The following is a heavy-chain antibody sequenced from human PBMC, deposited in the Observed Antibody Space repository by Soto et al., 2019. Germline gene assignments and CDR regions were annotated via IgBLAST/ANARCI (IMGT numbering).Heavy chain of an antibody. Sequence: QVQLQESGPGLVKPSQTLSLTCTVSGGSISSGGYYWSWIRQHPGKGLEWIGYIYYSGSTYYNPSSKSRVTISVDTSKNQFALKLSSVADADTAGYYCARDRRGDYGDAFDIWGQGTMVTVSS. CDR1: GGSISSGGYY. D-gene: IGHD4-17*01. CDR3: ARDRRGDYGDAFDI. CDR2: IYYSGST. J-gene: IGHJ3*02. V-gene: IGHV4-31*03.